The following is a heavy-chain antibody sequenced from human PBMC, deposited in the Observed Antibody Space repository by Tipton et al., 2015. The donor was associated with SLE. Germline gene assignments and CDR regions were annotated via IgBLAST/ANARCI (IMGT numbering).Heavy chain of an antibody. CDR3: ASLDYSSDY. CDR2: ISSSGSTI. Sequence: SLRLSCAASGFTFSSYEMNWVRQAPGKGLEWVSYISSSGSTIYYADSVKGRFTISRDNAKNSLYLQMNSLRAEDTAVYYWASLDYSSDYWGQGTLVTVSS. V-gene: IGHV3-48*03. D-gene: IGHD4-11*01. J-gene: IGHJ4*02. CDR1: GFTFSSYE.